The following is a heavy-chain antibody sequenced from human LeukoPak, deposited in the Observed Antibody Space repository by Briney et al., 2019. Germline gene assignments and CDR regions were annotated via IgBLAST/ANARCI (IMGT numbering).Heavy chain of an antibody. CDR3: ARDSWYYDSSGYTDY. V-gene: IGHV3-33*01. D-gene: IGHD3-22*01. CDR1: GFTFSSYG. J-gene: IGHJ4*02. CDR2: IWYDGSNK. Sequence: GGSLRLSCAASGFTFSSYGMHWVRQAPGKGLEWVAVIWYDGSNKYYADSVKGRFTISRDNSKNTLYLQMNSLRAEDTAVYYCARDSWYYDSSGYTDYWGQGTLVTVSS.